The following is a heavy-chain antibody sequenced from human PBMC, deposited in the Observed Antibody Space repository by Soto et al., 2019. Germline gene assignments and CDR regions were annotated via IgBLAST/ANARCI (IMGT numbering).Heavy chain of an antibody. CDR1: GFTFSSYA. CDR3: AKVPVSIFGVVIIFDY. Sequence: EVQLLESGGGLVQPGGSLSLSCAASGFTFSSYAMSWVRQAPGKGLKWVSAISGSGGSTYYADSVKGRFTISRDNSKNTLYLQMNSLRAEDTAVYYCAKVPVSIFGVVIIFDYWGQGTLVTVSS. J-gene: IGHJ4*02. D-gene: IGHD3-3*01. CDR2: ISGSGGST. V-gene: IGHV3-23*01.